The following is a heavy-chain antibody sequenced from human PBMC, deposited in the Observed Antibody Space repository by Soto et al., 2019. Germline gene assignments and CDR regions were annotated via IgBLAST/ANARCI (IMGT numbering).Heavy chain of an antibody. J-gene: IGHJ4*02. Sequence: QVQLQQWGAGLLKPSETLSLTCAVYGGSFSGYYWSWIRQPPGKGLEWIGEINHSGSTNYNPSLKSRVTISVDTYKNQFSLKLSSVTAADTAVYYCARVPRLQWLVGGIDYWGQGTLVTVSS. CDR1: GGSFSGYY. CDR3: ARVPRLQWLVGGIDY. D-gene: IGHD6-19*01. CDR2: INHSGST. V-gene: IGHV4-34*01.